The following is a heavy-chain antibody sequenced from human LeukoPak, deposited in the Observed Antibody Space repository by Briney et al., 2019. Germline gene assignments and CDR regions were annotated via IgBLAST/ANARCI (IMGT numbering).Heavy chain of an antibody. J-gene: IGHJ4*02. CDR2: IYYSGST. CDR1: GGSISSYY. V-gene: IGHV4-59*01. Sequence: SETLSLTCTVSGGSISSYYWSWIRQPPGKGLEWIGYIYYSGSTNYNPSLKRRVTISVDTSQNHFSLKVNSVTAADTAVYYCARAILTGSLWCDYWGQGTLVTVSS. CDR3: ARAILTGSLWCDY. D-gene: IGHD3-9*01.